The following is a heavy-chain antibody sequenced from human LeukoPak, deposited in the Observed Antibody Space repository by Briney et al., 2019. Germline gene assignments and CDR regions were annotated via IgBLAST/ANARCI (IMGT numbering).Heavy chain of an antibody. J-gene: IGHJ6*03. Sequence: PGGSLKPSCAASGFTFSGSAMHWVRQASGKGLEWVGRIRSKANSYATAYAASVKGRFTISRDDSKNTAYLQMNSLKTEDTAVYYCTRQASQWAYYYYYMDVWGKGTTVTVSS. CDR3: TRQASQWAYYYYYMDV. V-gene: IGHV3-73*01. D-gene: IGHD1-26*01. CDR2: IRSKANSYAT. CDR1: GFTFSGSA.